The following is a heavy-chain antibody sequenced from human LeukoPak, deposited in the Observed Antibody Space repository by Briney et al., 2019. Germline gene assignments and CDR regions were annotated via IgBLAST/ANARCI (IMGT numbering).Heavy chain of an antibody. Sequence: GGSLRLSCAASGFIFSVYGMSWVRQAPGKGLEWVSAMSGSGADTYYADSVKGRFTISRDNPKNTLYLQMNSLRAEDTAVYYCAKGGIYSYFDYWGQGTLVTVSS. D-gene: IGHD4-11*01. CDR3: AKGGIYSYFDY. CDR1: GFIFSVYG. V-gene: IGHV3-23*01. J-gene: IGHJ4*02. CDR2: MSGSGADT.